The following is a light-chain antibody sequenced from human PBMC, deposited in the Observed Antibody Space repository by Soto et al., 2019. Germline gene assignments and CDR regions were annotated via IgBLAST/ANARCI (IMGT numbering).Light chain of an antibody. CDR2: DVT. J-gene: IGLJ3*02. Sequence: HSALTQPHSASGSPGQSVTISCTGTSSDVGAYKYVSWYQQYPGKSPKLMIYDVTTRPSGVPDRFSGSKSGNTASLTVSGLQAEEEADYYCTSYVGNDIWVFGGGTKLTVL. CDR1: SSDVGAYKY. CDR3: TSYVGNDIWV. V-gene: IGLV2-8*01.